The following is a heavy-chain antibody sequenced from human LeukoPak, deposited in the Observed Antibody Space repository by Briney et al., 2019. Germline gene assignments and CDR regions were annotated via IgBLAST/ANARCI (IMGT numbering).Heavy chain of an antibody. CDR2: ISGSGGST. CDR3: AKDLGYGIAVAGLDFDY. V-gene: IGHV3-23*01. Sequence: GGSLRLSCAASGFTFSSYGMSWVRQAPGKGLEWVSAISGSGGSTYYADSVKGRFTISRDNSKNTLYLQMNSLRAEDTALYYCAKDLGYGIAVAGLDFDYWGQGTLVTVSS. CDR1: GFTFSSYG. D-gene: IGHD6-19*01. J-gene: IGHJ4*02.